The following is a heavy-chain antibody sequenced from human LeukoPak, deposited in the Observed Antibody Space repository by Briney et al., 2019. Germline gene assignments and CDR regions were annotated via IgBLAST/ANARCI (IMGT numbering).Heavy chain of an antibody. CDR2: IYYSGST. Sequence: SETLSLTCTVSGGSISSYYWSWIRQPPGKGLEWIGYIYYSGSTNYNPSLKSRVTISVDTSKNQFSLKLSSVTAADTAVYYCARDSKFGTYFDYWGQGTLVTVSS. D-gene: IGHD3-16*01. V-gene: IGHV4-59*12. J-gene: IGHJ4*02. CDR1: GGSISSYY. CDR3: ARDSKFGTYFDY.